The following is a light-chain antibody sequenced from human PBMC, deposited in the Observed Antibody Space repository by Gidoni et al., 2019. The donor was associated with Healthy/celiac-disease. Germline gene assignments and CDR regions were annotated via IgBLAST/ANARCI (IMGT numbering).Light chain of an antibody. V-gene: IGKV3-11*01. CDR2: DAS. CDR1: QSVSSY. Sequence: EIVLTQSPATLSLSPGERATLSCRASQSVSSYLAWYQQKPGQAPRLLIYDASNRATGIPARFSGSVSGTDFPLTISSLEPEDFAVYYCQQRSNWPPTWTFGQGTKVEIK. CDR3: QQRSNWPPTWT. J-gene: IGKJ1*01.